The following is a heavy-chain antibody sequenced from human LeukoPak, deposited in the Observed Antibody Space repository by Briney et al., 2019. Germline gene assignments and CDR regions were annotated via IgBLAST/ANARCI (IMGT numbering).Heavy chain of an antibody. Sequence: ASVKVSCKASGYTFTSYYMHWVRQAPGQGLEWMGIINPSGGSTNYAQKFQGRVTITADESTSTAYMELSSLRSEDTAVYYCASGTGWIDYWGQGTLVTVSS. D-gene: IGHD3/OR15-3a*01. CDR1: GYTFTSYY. CDR3: ASGTGWIDY. J-gene: IGHJ4*02. V-gene: IGHV1-46*01. CDR2: INPSGGST.